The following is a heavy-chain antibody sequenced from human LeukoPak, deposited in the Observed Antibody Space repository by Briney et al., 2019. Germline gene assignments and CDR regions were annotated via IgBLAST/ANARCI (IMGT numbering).Heavy chain of an antibody. CDR2: ISGTDGST. CDR3: TKPSGAVAVDY. V-gene: IGHV3-23*01. Sequence: GGSLRLSCVTSGFTFSIYALSWVRQAPGKGLEWVSAISGTDGSTYYADSVKGRFTISRDNSKNTLYLQMNSLRVEDTAVYYCTKPSGAVAVDYWGQGTLVTVSS. J-gene: IGHJ4*02. D-gene: IGHD6-19*01. CDR1: GFTFSIYA.